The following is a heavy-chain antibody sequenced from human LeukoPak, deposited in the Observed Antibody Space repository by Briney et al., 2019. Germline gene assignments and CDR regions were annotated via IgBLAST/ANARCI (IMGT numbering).Heavy chain of an antibody. Sequence: GGSLRLPCAASGFTFSSYEMNWVRQAPGKGLEWVSYISSSGSTIYYADSVKGRFTISRDNAKNSLYLQMNSLRAEDTAVYYCARSSPTVTTWWFPRPSDGMDVWGQGTTVTVSS. CDR3: ARSSPTVTTWWFPRPSDGMDV. CDR1: GFTFSSYE. D-gene: IGHD4-17*01. V-gene: IGHV3-48*03. J-gene: IGHJ6*02. CDR2: ISSSGSTI.